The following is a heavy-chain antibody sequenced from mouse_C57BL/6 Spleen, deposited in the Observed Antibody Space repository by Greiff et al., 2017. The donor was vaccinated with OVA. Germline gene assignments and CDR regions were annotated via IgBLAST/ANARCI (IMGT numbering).Heavy chain of an antibody. CDR2: INPSNGGT. J-gene: IGHJ1*03. Sequence: QVQLQQPGTELVKPGASVKLSCKASGYTFTSYWMHWVKQRPGQGLEWIGNINPSNGGTNYNEKFKSKATLTVDKSSSTAYMQLSSRTSEDSAVYYCARFITTVGGYFDVWGTGTTVTVSS. V-gene: IGHV1-53*01. CDR1: GYTFTSYW. CDR3: ARFITTVGGYFDV. D-gene: IGHD1-1*01.